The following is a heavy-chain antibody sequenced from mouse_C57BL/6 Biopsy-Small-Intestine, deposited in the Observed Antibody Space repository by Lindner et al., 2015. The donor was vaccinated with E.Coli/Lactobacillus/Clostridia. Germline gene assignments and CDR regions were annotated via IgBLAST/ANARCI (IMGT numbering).Heavy chain of an antibody. J-gene: IGHJ2*01. CDR2: ISSDSSTI. CDR1: GFTFSDYG. Sequence: VQLQESGGGLVKPGGSRKLSCAASGFTFSDYGMHWVRQAPEKGLEWISFISSDSSTIYYADTVKGRFTVSRDNAKNTLFLQMTSLMSEDTAMYYCARYGDYHFDYWGQGTTLTVSS. D-gene: IGHD2-13*01. V-gene: IGHV5-17*01. CDR3: ARYGDYHFDY.